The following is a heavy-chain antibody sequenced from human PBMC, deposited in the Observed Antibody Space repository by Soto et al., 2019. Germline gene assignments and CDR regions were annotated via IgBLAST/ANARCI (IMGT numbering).Heavy chain of an antibody. V-gene: IGHV5-51*01. J-gene: IGHJ4*02. CDR2: IYPGDSDT. CDR3: ARLGAYDILTGYLQYYFDY. Sequence: PGESLKISCKGSGYSFTSYWIGWVRQMPGKGLEWMGIIYPGDSDTRYSPSFPGQVTISADKSSSTAYLQWSSLKASDTDMYYCARLGAYDILTGYLQYYFDYWGQGTLVTVPQ. CDR1: GYSFTSYW. D-gene: IGHD3-9*01.